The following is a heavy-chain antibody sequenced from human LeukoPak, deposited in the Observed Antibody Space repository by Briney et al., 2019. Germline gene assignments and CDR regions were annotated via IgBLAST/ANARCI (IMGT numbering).Heavy chain of an antibody. CDR1: GFTFRSFA. CDR3: VREAGYCAPVCVKTNWFDP. Sequence: GGSLRLSCAASGFTFRSFAMSWVRQAPGKGLEWVASISNGKTYYSDSVRGRFAISRDDSTNTLYLHMNSLRAEDTALYHRVREAGYCAPVCVKTNWFDPWGQGTLVTVSS. J-gene: IGHJ5*02. D-gene: IGHD2-15*01. V-gene: IGHV3-23*01. CDR2: ISNGKT.